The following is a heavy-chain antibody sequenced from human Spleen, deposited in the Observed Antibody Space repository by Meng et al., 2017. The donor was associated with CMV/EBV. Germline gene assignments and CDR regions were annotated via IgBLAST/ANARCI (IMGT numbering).Heavy chain of an antibody. CDR3: ARDPALLWFGESSYGMDV. CDR1: GFTFSSYS. V-gene: IGHV3-21*01. J-gene: IGHJ6*02. Sequence: GESLKISCAASGFTFSSYSMDWVRQAPGKGLEWVSSISSSSSYIYYADSVKGRFTICRDNAKNSLYLQMNSLRAEDTAVYYCARDPALLWFGESSYGMDVWGQGTTVTVSS. D-gene: IGHD3-10*01. CDR2: ISSSSSYI.